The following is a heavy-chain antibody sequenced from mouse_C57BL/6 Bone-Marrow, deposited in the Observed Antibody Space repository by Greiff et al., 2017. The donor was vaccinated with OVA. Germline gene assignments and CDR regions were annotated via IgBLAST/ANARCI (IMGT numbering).Heavy chain of an antibody. V-gene: IGHV1-59*01. CDR2: IYPSDSYT. J-gene: IGHJ3*01. CDR3: AATGPWFAY. Sequence: QVQLQQPGAELVRPGTSVKLSCKASGYTFTSYWMHWVKQRPGQGLEWIGVIYPSDSYTNYNQKFKGKATLTVDTSSRTAYMQLSSLTSEDAAVYYCAATGPWFAYWGQGTRVTVSA. D-gene: IGHD3-3*01. CDR1: GYTFTSYW.